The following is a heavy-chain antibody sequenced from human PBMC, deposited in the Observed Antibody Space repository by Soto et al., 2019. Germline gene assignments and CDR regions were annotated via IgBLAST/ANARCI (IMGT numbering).Heavy chain of an antibody. V-gene: IGHV4-61*01. J-gene: IGHJ6*02. Sequence: SETLSLTCTVSGGSVSSGSYYWSWIRQPPGKGLEWIGYIYYSGSTNYNPSLKSRVTISVDTSKNQFSLKLSSVTAADTAMYYCARQNSDIAARLDYYYGMDVWGQGTTVTVSS. CDR2: IYYSGST. CDR1: GGSVSSGSYY. CDR3: ARQNSDIAARLDYYYGMDV. D-gene: IGHD6-6*01.